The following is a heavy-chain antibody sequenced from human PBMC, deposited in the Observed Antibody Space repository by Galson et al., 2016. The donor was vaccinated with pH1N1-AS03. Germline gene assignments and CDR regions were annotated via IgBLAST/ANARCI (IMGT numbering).Heavy chain of an antibody. CDR3: AREVQQLLPIDY. CDR2: MSYDGQNK. J-gene: IGHJ4*02. V-gene: IGHV3-30*01. Sequence: SLRLSCAASGFTVSTSAVHWVRQAPGTGLEWVALMSYDGQNKYYPESVKGRFTLFRDGSENTVYLQMNSLTAEDTAVYYCAREVQQLLPIDYWGQGTLVTVSS. CDR1: GFTVSTSA. D-gene: IGHD4-11*01.